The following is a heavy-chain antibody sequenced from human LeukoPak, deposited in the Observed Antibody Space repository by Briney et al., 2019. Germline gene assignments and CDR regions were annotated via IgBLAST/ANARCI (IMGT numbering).Heavy chain of an antibody. CDR3: ARGPDYYYYDSSGYAFDI. CDR2: IIPIFGTA. V-gene: IGHV1-69*06. CDR1: GGTFSSYA. J-gene: IGHJ3*02. Sequence: ASVKVSCKASGGTFSSYAISWVRQAPGQGLEWMGGIIPIFGTANYAQKFQGRVTITADKSTSTAYMELSSLRSEDTAVYYCARGPDYYYYDSSGYAFDIWGQGTMVTVSS. D-gene: IGHD3-22*01.